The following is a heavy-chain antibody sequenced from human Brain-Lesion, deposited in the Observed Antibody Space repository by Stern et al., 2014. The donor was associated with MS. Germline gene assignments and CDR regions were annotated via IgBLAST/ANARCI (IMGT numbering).Heavy chain of an antibody. CDR3: ATYYYDSTGYNDF. J-gene: IGHJ4*02. V-gene: IGHV1-2*04. CDR1: GYTFTGYY. D-gene: IGHD3-22*01. CDR2: INPKSGGT. Sequence: QVQLVQSGADVKKPGASVKVSCKASGYTFTGYYMHWVRQAPGQGLEWLGWINPKSGGTNYAQKFQGWVTMTRDTSINTAYMELSRLRSDDTAVYYCATYYYDSTGYNDFWGQGTLVTVSS.